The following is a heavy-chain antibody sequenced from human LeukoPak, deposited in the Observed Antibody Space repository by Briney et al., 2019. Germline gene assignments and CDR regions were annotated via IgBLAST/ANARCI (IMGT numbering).Heavy chain of an antibody. V-gene: IGHV1-2*02. CDR1: GYTFTDYY. Sequence: ASVKVSCKTSGYTFTDYYLHWVRQAPGQGLEWMGWINPNSGGTNYAQKFQGRVTMTRDTSISTAYMELSRLRSDDTAVYYCARGLDIVVVPAAPPGYWGQGTLVTVSS. J-gene: IGHJ4*02. D-gene: IGHD2-2*03. CDR3: ARGLDIVVVPAAPPGY. CDR2: INPNSGGT.